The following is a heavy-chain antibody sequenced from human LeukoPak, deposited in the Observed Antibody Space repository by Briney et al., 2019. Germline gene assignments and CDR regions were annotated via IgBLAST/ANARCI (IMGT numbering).Heavy chain of an antibody. D-gene: IGHD6-6*01. CDR2: VSGTGGRT. CDR1: RFTFSTYA. J-gene: IGHJ5*02. CDR3: VKASSSSPQYNWFDA. V-gene: IGHV3-23*01. Sequence: GGSLRLSCAASRFTFSTYAMSWVRQAPGKGLEWVSVVSGTGGRTYYADSVKGRFTISRDNSKNTLYLQMNSLRAEDTALYYCVKASSSSPQYNWFDAWGQGTLVTVSS.